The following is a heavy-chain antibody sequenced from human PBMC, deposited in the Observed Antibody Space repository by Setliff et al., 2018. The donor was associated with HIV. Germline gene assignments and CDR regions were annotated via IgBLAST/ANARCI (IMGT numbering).Heavy chain of an antibody. J-gene: IGHJ4*02. Sequence: SETLSLTCAVYGGSLSGYHWSWIRQSPEKGLEWIGEINHSGSTNYNPSLKSRVTMSVDTSKNQFSLKLSSVTAADTAVYYCARELYGGNSRPFDYWGQGALVTVSS. CDR1: GGSLSGYH. CDR3: ARELYGGNSRPFDY. D-gene: IGHD2-21*02. CDR2: INHSGST. V-gene: IGHV4-34*01.